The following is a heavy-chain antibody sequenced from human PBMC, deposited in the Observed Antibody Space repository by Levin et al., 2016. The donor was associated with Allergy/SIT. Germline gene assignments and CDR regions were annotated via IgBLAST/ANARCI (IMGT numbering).Heavy chain of an antibody. J-gene: IGHJ4*02. Sequence: VRQAPGKGLEWVSSISSSSSYIYYADLVKGRFTISRDNAKNSLYLQMNSLRAEDTAVYYCARVVVVVPAAILDYWGQGTLVTVSS. CDR2: ISSSSSYI. CDR3: ARVVVVVPAAILDY. D-gene: IGHD2-2*02. V-gene: IGHV3-21*01.